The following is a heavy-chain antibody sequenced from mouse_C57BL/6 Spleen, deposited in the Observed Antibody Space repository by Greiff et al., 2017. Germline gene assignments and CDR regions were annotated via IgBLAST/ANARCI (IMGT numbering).Heavy chain of an antibody. CDR1: GYTFTSYW. CDR3: ARSDSCRAYYGSSIAY. Sequence: QVQLQQPGAELVKPGASVKLSCKASGYTFTSYWMHWVKQRPGQGLEWIGMIHPNSGSTNYNEKFKSKATLTVDKSSSTAYMQLSSLTSEDSAVYYCARSDSCRAYYGSSIAYWGQGTLVTVSA. J-gene: IGHJ3*01. V-gene: IGHV1-64*01. CDR2: IHPNSGST. D-gene: IGHD1-1*01.